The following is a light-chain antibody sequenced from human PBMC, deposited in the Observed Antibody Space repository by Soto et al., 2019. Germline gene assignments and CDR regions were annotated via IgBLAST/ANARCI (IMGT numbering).Light chain of an antibody. CDR2: KTS. V-gene: IGKV1-5*03. J-gene: IGKJ4*01. CDR3: KQYDHYTLT. Sequence: DIQMTQSPSTLSASVGDRVITTCRASQSISSWLAWYQQKPGKAPNLLIYKTSSLESGVPSRFSSSGSGTKISITINSLPHVDFATYYCKQYDHYTLTFVGSSKVDIK. CDR1: QSISSW.